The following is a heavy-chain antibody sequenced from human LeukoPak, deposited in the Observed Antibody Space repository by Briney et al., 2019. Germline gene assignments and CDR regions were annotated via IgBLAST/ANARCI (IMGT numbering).Heavy chain of an antibody. CDR1: GGTFSSYA. CDR3: ARVPDYYDSSGFGAY. V-gene: IGHV1-69*05. CDR2: IIPIFGTA. D-gene: IGHD3-22*01. J-gene: IGHJ4*02. Sequence: GASVKVSCKATGGTFSSYAISWVRQAPGQGLEWMGGIIPIFGTANYAQKFQGRVTMTTDTSSSTAYMELRSLRSDDTAVYYCARVPDYYDSSGFGAYWGQGTLVTVSS.